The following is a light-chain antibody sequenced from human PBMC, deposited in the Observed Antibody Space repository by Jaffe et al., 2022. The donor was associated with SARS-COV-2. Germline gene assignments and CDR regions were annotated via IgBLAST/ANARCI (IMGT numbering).Light chain of an antibody. CDR3: QQSSSVPRT. Sequence: DIQMTQSPSSLSASVGDRVTITCRASQTISSYLNWYQHKPGKAPKLLIYAASSLQSGVPSRFSGSGSGTDFTLTISSLQLEDFATYYCQQSSSVPRTFGQGTKVEL. J-gene: IGKJ1*01. CDR1: QTISSY. CDR2: AAS. V-gene: IGKV1-39*01.